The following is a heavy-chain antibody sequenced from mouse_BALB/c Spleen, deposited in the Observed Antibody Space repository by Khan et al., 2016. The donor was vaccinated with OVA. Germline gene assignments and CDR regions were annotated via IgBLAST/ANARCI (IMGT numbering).Heavy chain of an antibody. Sequence: QIQLVQSRPELKKPGETVKISCKASGYIFTNYGMNWVKQAPGKGLKWMGWINTYTGEPTYADDFTRRFVFSLETSASTAYLQINNLKNEDTATYFCARPPYFSYVMGYWGQGTSVTVSS. CDR2: INTYTGEP. D-gene: IGHD2-10*01. J-gene: IGHJ4*01. CDR3: ARPPYFSYVMGY. V-gene: IGHV9-3-1*01. CDR1: GYIFTNYG.